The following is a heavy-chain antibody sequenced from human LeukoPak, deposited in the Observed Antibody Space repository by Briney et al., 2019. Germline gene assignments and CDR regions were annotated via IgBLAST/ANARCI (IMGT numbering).Heavy chain of an antibody. CDR1: GYSFTAFY. D-gene: IGHD3-10*01. CDR2: IHPRSGET. V-gene: IGHV1-2*02. Sequence: ASVKVSYKASGYSFTAFYIHWVRQAPGQGLEWMGWIHPRSGETNYAYKFRGRVTMTRDTPISTAYMDLGSLGSDDTAVYYCARDGEYGTGSYYRGCFYYGGQGILVTVSS. CDR3: ARDGEYGTGSYYRGCFYY. J-gene: IGHJ4*02.